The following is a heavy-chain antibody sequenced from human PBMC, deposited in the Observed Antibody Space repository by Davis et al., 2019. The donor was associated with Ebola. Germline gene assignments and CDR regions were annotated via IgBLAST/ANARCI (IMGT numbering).Heavy chain of an antibody. CDR2: ISGSGGSA. CDR1: GFTFSNYA. D-gene: IGHD4-17*01. J-gene: IGHJ4*02. CDR3: ASGTTVTTGFDN. Sequence: GGSLRLSCAASGFTFSNYAMSWVRQAPGKGLEWVSVISGSGGSAYYADSVKGRFTVSRDNSKNTLYLEINSLRAEDTAVYYCASGTTVTTGFDNWGQGTLVTVSS. V-gene: IGHV3-23*01.